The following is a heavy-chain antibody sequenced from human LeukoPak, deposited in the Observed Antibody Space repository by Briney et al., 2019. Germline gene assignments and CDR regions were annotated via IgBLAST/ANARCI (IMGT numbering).Heavy chain of an antibody. CDR1: GYTFTSYW. CDR2: IYPDDSDT. Sequence: GESLKISCKGSGYTFTSYWIGWVRQMPGKGLEWMGIIYPDDSDTRYSPSFQGQVTISADKSISTAYLQWSSLKASDTAIYYCARQVSAASDYWGQGTLVTVSS. V-gene: IGHV5-51*01. D-gene: IGHD6-13*01. CDR3: ARQVSAASDY. J-gene: IGHJ4*02.